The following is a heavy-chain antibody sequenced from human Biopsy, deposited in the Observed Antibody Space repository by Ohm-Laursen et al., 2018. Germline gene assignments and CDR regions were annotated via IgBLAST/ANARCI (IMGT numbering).Heavy chain of an antibody. V-gene: IGHV3-11*01. Sequence: SLRLSCAASGFTFGDYYMSWIRQAPGRGLEWLSYISGRGVTKMYADSVKGRFTVSRDNAKNSLYLEMNNLTVEDTALYYCATDGAGSYNENWGQGTLVSVSS. CDR2: ISGRGVTK. J-gene: IGHJ4*02. CDR1: GFTFGDYY. CDR3: ATDGAGSYNEN. D-gene: IGHD3-10*01.